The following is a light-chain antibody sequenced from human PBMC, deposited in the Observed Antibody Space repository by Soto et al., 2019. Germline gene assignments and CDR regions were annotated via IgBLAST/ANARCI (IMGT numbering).Light chain of an antibody. CDR3: QQYYSLCT. V-gene: IGKV1-5*01. J-gene: IGKJ1*01. CDR2: DAS. CDR1: QSISSW. Sequence: DIQMTQSPSTLSASVGDRVTITCRASQSISSWLAWYQQKPGKAPKLLIYDASSLESGVPSRFSGSGSGTEFTRTISCLLPDEVATYYCQQYYSLCTFGQGTKVEIK.